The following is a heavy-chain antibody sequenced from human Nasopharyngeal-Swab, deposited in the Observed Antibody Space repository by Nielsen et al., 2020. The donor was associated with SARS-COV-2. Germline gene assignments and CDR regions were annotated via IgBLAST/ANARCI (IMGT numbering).Heavy chain of an antibody. Sequence: SQTLSLTCAISGDSVSRNSAAWNWIRQSPSRGLEWLGRTYYRSKWYNDYAVSVKSRITINPDTSKNQFSLQLNSVTPEDTAVYYCARDLLWFGELSLEFGNGMDVWGQGTTVTVSS. J-gene: IGHJ6*02. CDR1: GDSVSRNSAA. V-gene: IGHV6-1*01. CDR3: ARDLLWFGELSLEFGNGMDV. D-gene: IGHD3-10*01. CDR2: TYYRSKWYN.